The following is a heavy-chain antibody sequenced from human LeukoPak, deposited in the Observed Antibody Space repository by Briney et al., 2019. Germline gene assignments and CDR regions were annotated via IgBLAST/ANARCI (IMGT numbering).Heavy chain of an antibody. Sequence: SVKVSCKASGGTFSSYAISWVRQAPGQGLEWMGGIIPIFGTVNYAQKFQGRVTITADKSTSTAYMELSSLRSEDTAVYYCARGLADTAMVTSYYGMDVWGKGTTVTVSS. D-gene: IGHD5-18*01. CDR3: ARGLADTAMVTSYYGMDV. V-gene: IGHV1-69*06. CDR2: IIPIFGTV. CDR1: GGTFSSYA. J-gene: IGHJ6*04.